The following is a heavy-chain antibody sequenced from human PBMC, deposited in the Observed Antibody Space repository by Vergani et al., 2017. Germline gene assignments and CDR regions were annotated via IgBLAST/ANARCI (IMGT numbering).Heavy chain of an antibody. CDR3: AREGGSFWSGPMALNWFDP. CDR1: GFTFSSYA. D-gene: IGHD3-3*01. Sequence: EVQLLESGGGLVQPGGSLRLSCAASGFTFSSYAMSWVRQAPGKGLEWVSAISGSGGSTYYADSVKGRFTISRDNSKNTLYLQMNSLRAEDTAVYYCAREGGSFWSGPMALNWFDPWGQGTLVTVSS. CDR2: ISGSGGST. J-gene: IGHJ5*02. V-gene: IGHV3-23*01.